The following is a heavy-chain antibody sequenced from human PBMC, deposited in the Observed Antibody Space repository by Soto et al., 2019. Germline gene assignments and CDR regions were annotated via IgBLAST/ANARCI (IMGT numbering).Heavy chain of an antibody. D-gene: IGHD5-18*01. CDR3: ARSTYTYGCRGAFDI. V-gene: IGHV3-53*01. CDR2: IYIDGST. CDR1: GFTVSSNY. Sequence: EVQLVESGGGLIQPGGSLRLSCAASGFTVSSNYMNWVRQAPGKGLEWLSVIYIDGSTYYADSVKGRFTISRDTSKNTLYLQMNSPRAEDTAIYYCARSTYTYGCRGAFDIWGQGTMVTVSS. J-gene: IGHJ3*02.